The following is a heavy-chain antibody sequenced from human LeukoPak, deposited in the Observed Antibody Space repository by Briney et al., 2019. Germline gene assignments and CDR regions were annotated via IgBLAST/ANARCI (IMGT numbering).Heavy chain of an antibody. CDR2: IYSGGST. D-gene: IGHD2-21*01. CDR3: ARGVVDNSYYFDY. V-gene: IGHV3-53*01. J-gene: IGHJ4*02. CDR1: GFTVSSNY. Sequence: TGGSLRPSCAASGFTVSSNYMSWVRQAPGKGLEWVSVIYSGGSTYYADSVKGRFTISRDNSKNTLYLQMNSLRAEDTAVYYCARGVVDNSYYFDYWGQGTLVTVSS.